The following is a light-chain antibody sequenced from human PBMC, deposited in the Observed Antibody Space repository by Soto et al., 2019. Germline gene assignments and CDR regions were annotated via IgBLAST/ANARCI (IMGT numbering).Light chain of an antibody. J-gene: IGKJ5*01. Sequence: EIVMTPYPATLCVSTGERATLSCRGSQSVHTLFAWYQQHPVAWYQQKPGQAPRLLIYDTSSRATGIPDRFSGSGSGTDFTLTISRLEPEDFAVFFCPQYGTSEIIFGQGTRLEI. V-gene: IGKV3-20*01. CDR3: PQYGTSEII. CDR1: QSVHTLFAWYQQH. CDR2: DTS.